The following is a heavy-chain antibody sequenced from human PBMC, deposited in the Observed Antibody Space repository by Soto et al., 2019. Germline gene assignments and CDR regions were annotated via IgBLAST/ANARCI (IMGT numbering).Heavy chain of an antibody. V-gene: IGHV3-33*01. J-gene: IGHJ5*02. D-gene: IGHD3-9*01. CDR1: GFTFSSYG. CDR3: ARDPNRNYDILTGYYDNWFDP. Sequence: GESLRLSCAASGFTFSSYGMHWVRQAPGKGLEWVAVIWYDGSNKYYADSVKGRFTISRDNSKNTLYLQMNSLRAEDTAVYYCARDPNRNYDILTGYYDNWFDPWGQGT. CDR2: IWYDGSNK.